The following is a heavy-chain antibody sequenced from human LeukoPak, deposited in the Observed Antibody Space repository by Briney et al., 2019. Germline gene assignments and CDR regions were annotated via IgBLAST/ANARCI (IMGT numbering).Heavy chain of an antibody. Sequence: SETLSLTCTVSGGSISSYYWSWIRQPPGKGLEWIGYIYYSGSTNYNPSLKSRVTISVDTSKSQFSLKLSSVTAADTAVYYCARGSHDYGDYGGPFWYFDYWGQGTLVTVSS. CDR2: IYYSGST. J-gene: IGHJ4*02. CDR1: GGSISSYY. D-gene: IGHD4-17*01. CDR3: ARGSHDYGDYGGPFWYFDY. V-gene: IGHV4-59*01.